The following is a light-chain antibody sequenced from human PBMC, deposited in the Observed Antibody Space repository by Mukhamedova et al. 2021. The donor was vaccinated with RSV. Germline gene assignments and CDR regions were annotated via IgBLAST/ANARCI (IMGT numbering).Light chain of an antibody. CDR2: GKN. J-gene: IGLJ3*02. Sequence: GKNNRPSGIPDRFSGSGSGDTAPLTITGAQAEDEADFYCFSRDTTGDHWVFGGGTKLTVL. V-gene: IGLV3-19*01. CDR3: FSRDTTGDHWV.